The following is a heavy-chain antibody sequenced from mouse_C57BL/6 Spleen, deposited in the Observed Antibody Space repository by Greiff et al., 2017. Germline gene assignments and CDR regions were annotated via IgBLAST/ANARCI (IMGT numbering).Heavy chain of an antibody. CDR3: ASAGYQSYAMDY. D-gene: IGHD2-2*01. V-gene: IGHV1-50*01. Sequence: VQLQQPGAELVKPGASVKLSCKASGYTFTSYWMQWVKQRPGQGLEWIGEIDPSDSSTNYNQKFKGKATLTVDTSSSTAYMQLSSLTSEDSAVYYCASAGYQSYAMDYWGQGTSVTVSS. CDR1: GYTFTSYW. J-gene: IGHJ4*01. CDR2: IDPSDSST.